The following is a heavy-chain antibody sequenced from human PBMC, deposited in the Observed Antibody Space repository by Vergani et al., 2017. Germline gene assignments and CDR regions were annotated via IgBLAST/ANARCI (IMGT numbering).Heavy chain of an antibody. D-gene: IGHD3-10*01. J-gene: IGHJ4*02. Sequence: EVQLVQSGAEVKKPGESLKISCKGSGYSFTSYWIGWVRQMPGKGLGWMGIIYPGDSDTRYSPSFQGQVTISADKSSSTAYLQWSSLKASDTAMYYCARLGGYYGSGSYRSPALDYWGQGTLVTVSS. CDR3: ARLGGYYGSGSYRSPALDY. V-gene: IGHV5-51*01. CDR2: IYPGDSDT. CDR1: GYSFTSYW.